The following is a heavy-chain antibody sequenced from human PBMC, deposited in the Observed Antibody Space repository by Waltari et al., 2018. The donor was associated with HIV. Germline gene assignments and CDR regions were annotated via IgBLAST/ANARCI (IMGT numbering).Heavy chain of an antibody. Sequence: QVRLQQWGAGLLKPSETLSLTCAVYGGSFSGYYWTWLRQPPGKGLEWIGEIYHSGSTNYTPSLRSLLTISVDTSKNQFSLKMTSVTAADTAVYYCARTYDYDSSGYVFFAFDIWGQGTMITVSP. CDR1: GGSFSGYY. CDR3: ARTYDYDSSGYVFFAFDI. J-gene: IGHJ3*02. CDR2: IYHSGST. D-gene: IGHD3-22*01. V-gene: IGHV4-34*01.